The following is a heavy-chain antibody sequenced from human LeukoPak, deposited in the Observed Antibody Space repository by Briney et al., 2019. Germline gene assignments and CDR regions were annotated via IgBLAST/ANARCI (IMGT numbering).Heavy chain of an antibody. CDR3: VGPDSQFDC. Sequence: GGSLRLTCAASGFTFSDESMNWVSQAPGKGLEWVSSISANSLHIFYVDSVKGRFTISRDNAKNSLYLQMNNLRVEDTAVYYCVGPDSQFDCWGQGTLVTVSS. CDR1: GFTFSDES. D-gene: IGHD3-10*01. J-gene: IGHJ4*02. V-gene: IGHV3-21*01. CDR2: ISANSLHI.